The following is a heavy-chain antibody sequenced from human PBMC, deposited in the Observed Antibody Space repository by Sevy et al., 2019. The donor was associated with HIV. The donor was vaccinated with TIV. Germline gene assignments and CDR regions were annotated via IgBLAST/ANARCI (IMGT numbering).Heavy chain of an antibody. Sequence: HSETLSLTCAVYGGSFSGYYWSWIRQPPGKGLEWIGEINHSGSTNYNPSLKSRVTISVDTSKNQFSLKLSSVTAADTAVYYCARGSSVYYDSSGYYTGYWGQGTLVTVSS. D-gene: IGHD3-22*01. CDR3: ARGSSVYYDSSGYYTGY. J-gene: IGHJ4*02. CDR2: INHSGST. V-gene: IGHV4-34*01. CDR1: GGSFSGYY.